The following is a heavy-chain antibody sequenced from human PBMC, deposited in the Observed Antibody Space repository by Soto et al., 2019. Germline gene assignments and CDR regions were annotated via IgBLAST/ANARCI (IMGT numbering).Heavy chain of an antibody. J-gene: IGHJ4*02. CDR3: ARSVAVPGAHIDY. V-gene: IGHV4-59*01. Sequence: SETLSLTCSVSGGSISGSYWSWIRQSPGKGLEWLGYVYYTGSTNYSPSLRSRVSISVDTSKNEFSLRLSSVTAADSAVYFCARSVAVPGAHIDYWGQGTQVTVSS. D-gene: IGHD6-19*01. CDR2: VYYTGST. CDR1: GGSISGSY.